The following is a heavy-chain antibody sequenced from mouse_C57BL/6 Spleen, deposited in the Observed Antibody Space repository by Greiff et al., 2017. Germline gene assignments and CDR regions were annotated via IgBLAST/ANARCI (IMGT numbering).Heavy chain of an antibody. D-gene: IGHD1-1*01. CDR2: IDPNSGGT. CDR1: GYTFTSYW. Sequence: QVHVKQPGAELVKPGASVKLSCKASGYTFTSYWMHWVKQRPGRGLEWIGRIDPNSGGTKYNEKFKSKATLTVDKPSSTAYMQLSSLTSEDSAVYDCARENYGSSLWFAYWGQGTLVTVSA. CDR3: ARENYGSSLWFAY. J-gene: IGHJ3*01. V-gene: IGHV1-72*01.